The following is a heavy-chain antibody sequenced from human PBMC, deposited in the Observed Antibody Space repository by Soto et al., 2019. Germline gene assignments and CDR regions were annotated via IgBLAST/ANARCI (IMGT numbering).Heavy chain of an antibody. J-gene: IGHJ4*02. CDR3: AKREVAGTTYFDY. Sequence: EVQLLESGGGLVQPGGSLRLSCAASGITFSNFGMSWVRQAPGKGLEWVSSIGAGGTTNYAGSVKGRFTISRDNSKNTLYLQMNSLRVEDTAVYYCAKREVAGTTYFDYWGQGTLVTVSS. D-gene: IGHD6-19*01. V-gene: IGHV3-23*01. CDR2: SIGAGGTT. CDR1: GITFSNFG.